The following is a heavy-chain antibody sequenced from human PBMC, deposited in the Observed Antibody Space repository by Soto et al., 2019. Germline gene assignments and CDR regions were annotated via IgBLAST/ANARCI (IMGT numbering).Heavy chain of an antibody. CDR2: IVPMFGTA. V-gene: IGHV1-69*12. D-gene: IGHD3-3*01. Sequence: QVQLVQSGAEVKEPGSSVNVSCKTSGGTFGNTAVTWVRQAPGQGLEWIGGIVPMFGTANYAQKFRGRVTITADEXTXPAYMELSSLRSDDTAVYYCARDGDPGYSFWSGPLGGGRFDPWGQGTLVTVSS. CDR1: GGTFGNTA. J-gene: IGHJ5*02. CDR3: ARDGDPGYSFWSGPLGGGRFDP.